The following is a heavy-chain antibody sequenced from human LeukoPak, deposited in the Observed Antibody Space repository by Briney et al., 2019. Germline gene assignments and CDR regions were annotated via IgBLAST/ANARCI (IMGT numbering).Heavy chain of an antibody. CDR2: ISGSGKTI. CDR3: ARGARGSGTASDY. V-gene: IGHV3-48*04. J-gene: IGHJ4*02. D-gene: IGHD3-10*01. Sequence: GGSLRLSCAASGFTFDDYGMNWVRQAPGKGLEWVAYISGSGKTIYYADSVKGRFTISRDNAKNTLHLQMNSLRAEDTAVYYCARGARGSGTASDYWGQGTLVTVSS. CDR1: GFTFDDYG.